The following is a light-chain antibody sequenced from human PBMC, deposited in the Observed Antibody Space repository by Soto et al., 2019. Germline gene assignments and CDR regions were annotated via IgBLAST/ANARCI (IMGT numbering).Light chain of an antibody. CDR2: DAS. CDR1: QSVSSN. Sequence: VLTQSPGTLSLSPGERATPSCRASQSVSSNLAWHQQKPGQAPRILMYDASTRATGISARFSGSGSGTEFTLTISSLQSEDFAVYYCQQYHNWPITFGQGTRLE. V-gene: IGKV3-15*01. CDR3: QQYHNWPIT. J-gene: IGKJ5*01.